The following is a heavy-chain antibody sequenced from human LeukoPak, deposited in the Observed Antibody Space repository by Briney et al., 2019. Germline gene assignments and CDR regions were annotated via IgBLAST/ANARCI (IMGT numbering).Heavy chain of an antibody. CDR1: GFTFSSYG. Sequence: GGTLRLSCAASGFTFSSYGMSWVRQAPGKGLEWVSAISGSGGSTYYADSVKGRFTISRDNSKNTLYLQMNSLRAEDTAVYYCAKVDNDILTGYYMSGYFDYWGQGTLVTVSS. D-gene: IGHD3-9*01. J-gene: IGHJ4*02. V-gene: IGHV3-23*01. CDR2: ISGSGGST. CDR3: AKVDNDILTGYYMSGYFDY.